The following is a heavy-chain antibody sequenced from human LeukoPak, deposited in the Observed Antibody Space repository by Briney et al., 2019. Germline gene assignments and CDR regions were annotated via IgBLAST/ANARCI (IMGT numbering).Heavy chain of an antibody. CDR3: ARAYAGDFDY. Sequence: GGSLRLSCAASGFTFSSYSMNWVRQAPGKGLEWVANIKQDGSEKYYVDSVKGRFTISRDNAKNSLYLQMNSLRAEDTAVYYCARAYAGDFDYWGQGTLVTVSS. CDR1: GFTFSSYS. J-gene: IGHJ4*02. V-gene: IGHV3-7*01. D-gene: IGHD3-10*01. CDR2: IKQDGSEK.